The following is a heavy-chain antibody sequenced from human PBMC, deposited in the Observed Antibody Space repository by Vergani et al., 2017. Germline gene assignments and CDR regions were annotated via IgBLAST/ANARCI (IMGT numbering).Heavy chain of an antibody. CDR3: ARHRGDYDRGGMDV. V-gene: IGHV4-61*02. CDR1: GASISDRTPY. J-gene: IGHJ6*02. D-gene: IGHD4-17*01. CDR2: IHSSGST. Sequence: QVQLQESGPGLVKPSQTLSLTCTVSGASISDRTPYWSWIRQSAGKGLEWLGRIHSSGSTNYNPSLKSRVTISVDTSKNQFSLKLSSVTAADTAVYYCARHRGDYDRGGMDVWGQGTTVTVSS.